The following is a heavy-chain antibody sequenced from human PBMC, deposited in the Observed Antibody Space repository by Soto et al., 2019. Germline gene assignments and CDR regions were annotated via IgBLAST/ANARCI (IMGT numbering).Heavy chain of an antibody. V-gene: IGHV3-23*01. D-gene: IGHD2-15*01. CDR1: GFTFSSYA. CDR3: AKEYDSPGWFDP. Sequence: GRSLRLSWAASGFTFSSYARSWVRQAPGKGLEWVSAISGSGGSTYYADSVKGRFTISRDNSKNTLYLQMNSLRAEDTAVYYCAKEYDSPGWFDPWGQGTLVTVSS. J-gene: IGHJ5*02. CDR2: ISGSGGST.